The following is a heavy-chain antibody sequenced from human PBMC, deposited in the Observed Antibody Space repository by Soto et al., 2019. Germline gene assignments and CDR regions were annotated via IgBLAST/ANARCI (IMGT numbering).Heavy chain of an antibody. Sequence: QVQLVQSGAEVKKPGSSVKVSCKTSGGTFSTSAISWLRQAPGQGLEWVGGIMPVFPTPDYAQNCQGRVTITADDSTTTASLELTSLRADDTAVYYCARDKDRLQLGGNYYYILDVWGQGTAITVSS. CDR1: GGTFSTSA. D-gene: IGHD1-1*01. V-gene: IGHV1-69*12. J-gene: IGHJ6*02. CDR2: IMPVFPTP. CDR3: ARDKDRLQLGGNYYYILDV.